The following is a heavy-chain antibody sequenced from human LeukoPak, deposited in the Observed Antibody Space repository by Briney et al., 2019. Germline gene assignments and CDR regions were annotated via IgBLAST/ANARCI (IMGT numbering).Heavy chain of an antibody. Sequence: GGSLRLSCAASGFTFSSYGMHWVRQAPGKGLEWVAFIRYDGSNKYYADSVKGRFTISRDNSKNTLYLQMNSLRAEDTAVYYCAKDRFLIAAAGPGDWGQGTLVTVSS. D-gene: IGHD6-13*01. CDR2: IRYDGSNK. J-gene: IGHJ4*02. V-gene: IGHV3-30*02. CDR3: AKDRFLIAAAGPGD. CDR1: GFTFSSYG.